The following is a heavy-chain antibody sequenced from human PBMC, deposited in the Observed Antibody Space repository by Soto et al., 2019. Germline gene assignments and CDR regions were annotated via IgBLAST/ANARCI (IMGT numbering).Heavy chain of an antibody. CDR2: IYYSVIT. D-gene: IGHD3-22*01. V-gene: IGHV4-39*01. J-gene: IGHJ4*02. CDR1: GGSISSSSYY. CDR3: ARYDSSGYYPLDY. Sequence: SETLSRTSPVSGGSISSSSYYWGWIRKTPGKGLEWFGSIYYSVITYYNPSLNSRVTRSVDTSKNQVALKLSSVTAADTAVYYCARYDSSGYYPLDYWGQGTLVTVS.